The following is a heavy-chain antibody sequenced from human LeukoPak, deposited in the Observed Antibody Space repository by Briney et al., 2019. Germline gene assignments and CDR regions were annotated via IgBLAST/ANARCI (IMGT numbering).Heavy chain of an antibody. J-gene: IGHJ6*03. V-gene: IGHV3-48*02. CDR3: ARDGTSCYFSSCYYYYSMDV. Sequence: PGGSLRLSCAASGFTFSSYSMNWVRQAPGKGLEWVSYISSSSSTIYYADSVKGRFTISRDNAKNSLYLQMNSLRDEDTAVYYCARDGTSCYFSSCYYYYSMDVWGKGTTVTVSS. D-gene: IGHD2-2*01. CDR1: GFTFSSYS. CDR2: ISSSSSTI.